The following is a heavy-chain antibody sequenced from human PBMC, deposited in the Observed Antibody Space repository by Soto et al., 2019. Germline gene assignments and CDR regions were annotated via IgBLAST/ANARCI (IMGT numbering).Heavy chain of an antibody. D-gene: IGHD3-10*01. CDR3: ARALWFREAYYFDY. J-gene: IGHJ4*02. V-gene: IGHV3-11*01. Sequence: QVQLVESGGGLVKPGGSLRLSCAASGFAFSDYYMSWIRQAPGKGLEWVSYISSSGSAIYYADSVKGRFTISRDNAKNSLYRQTSSLRAEDAAVYYCARALWFREAYYFDYWGQGTMVTVSS. CDR2: ISSSGSAI. CDR1: GFAFSDYY.